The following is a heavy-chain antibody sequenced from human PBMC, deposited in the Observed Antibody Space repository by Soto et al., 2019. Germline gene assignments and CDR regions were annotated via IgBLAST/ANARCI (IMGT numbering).Heavy chain of an antibody. Sequence: SVKVSCKASGGTFSSYAISWVRQAPGQGLEWMGGIIPIFGTANYAQKFQGRVTITADESTSTAYMELSSLRSEDTAVYYCARSYSSTYYYYGMDVWGQGTTVTVSS. V-gene: IGHV1-69*13. CDR1: GGTFSSYA. D-gene: IGHD6-13*01. CDR3: ARSYSSTYYYYGMDV. J-gene: IGHJ6*02. CDR2: IIPIFGTA.